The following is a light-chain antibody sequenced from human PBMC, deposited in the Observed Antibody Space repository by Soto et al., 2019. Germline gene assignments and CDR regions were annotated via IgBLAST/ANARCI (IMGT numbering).Light chain of an antibody. CDR3: QQYNNWPPWT. CDR1: QSVSSN. J-gene: IGKJ1*01. CDR2: DAS. V-gene: IGKV3-15*01. Sequence: EIVMTQSPATLSVSPGERATLSCRASQSVSSNFAWYQQKPGQAPRRLIYDASTRATGIPARFSGSGSGTEFTLTISSMQSEDVAVYYCQQYNNWPPWTFGQGTKVEIK.